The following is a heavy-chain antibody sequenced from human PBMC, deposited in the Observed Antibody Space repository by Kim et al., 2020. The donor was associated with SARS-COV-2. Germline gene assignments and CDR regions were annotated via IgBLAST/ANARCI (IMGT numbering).Heavy chain of an antibody. V-gene: IGHV1-3*01. J-gene: IGHJ3*02. CDR2: ITAGGGNT. CDR3: ARNRGDGLGSGGTFDI. CDR1: GFTFSSST. Sequence: ASVKVSCEASGFTFSSSTMHWVRQAPGQRLEWMGWITAGGGNTKYSQKFQGRVTFTRDTSASTAYMELSSLRSEDTAVYYCARNRGDGLGSGGTFDIWGQGTMVTVSS. D-gene: IGHD3-10*01.